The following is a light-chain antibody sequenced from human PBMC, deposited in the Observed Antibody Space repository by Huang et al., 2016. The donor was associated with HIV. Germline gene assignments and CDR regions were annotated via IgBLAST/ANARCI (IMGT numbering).Light chain of an antibody. Sequence: DIQMTQSPSSLSASVGDRVTITCRASQSISSYLNWFQQKPGNAPKLLIYAASSLQSGVTSRFSGSCSGSGTDFTLTISSLQPEDFATYYCQQSYSTWTFGGGTKVEIK. CDR2: AAS. V-gene: IGKV1-39*01. J-gene: IGKJ4*01. CDR3: QQSYSTWT. CDR1: QSISSY.